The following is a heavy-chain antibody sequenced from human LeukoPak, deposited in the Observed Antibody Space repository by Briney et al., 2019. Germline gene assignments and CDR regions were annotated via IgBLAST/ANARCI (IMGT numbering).Heavy chain of an antibody. Sequence: ASVKVFCKASGGTFSSYAIRWVRQAPGQGLEWMGRIIPILGIANYAQKFQGRVTITADKSTSTAYMELSSLRSEDTAVYYCARGYCSSTSCYRPSPYDYWGQGTLVTVSS. D-gene: IGHD2-2*01. J-gene: IGHJ4*02. CDR2: IIPILGIA. V-gene: IGHV1-69*04. CDR3: ARGYCSSTSCYRPSPYDY. CDR1: GGTFSSYA.